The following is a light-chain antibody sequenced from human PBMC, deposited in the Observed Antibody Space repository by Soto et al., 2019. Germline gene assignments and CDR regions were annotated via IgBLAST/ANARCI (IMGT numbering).Light chain of an antibody. CDR2: DVS. J-gene: IGLJ1*01. Sequence: QSALTQPASVSGSPGQSITISCTGTSSDVGGYNYVSWYQQHPGKAPKLMIYDVSNRPSGVSNRFSVSKSGNTASLTISGLQAEDEADYYCSSYTSSSNVFGTGTKLTVL. CDR3: SSYTSSSNV. CDR1: SSDVGGYNY. V-gene: IGLV2-14*01.